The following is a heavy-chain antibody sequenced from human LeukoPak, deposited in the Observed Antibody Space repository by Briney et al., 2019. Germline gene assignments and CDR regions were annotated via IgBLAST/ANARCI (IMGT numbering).Heavy chain of an antibody. J-gene: IGHJ4*02. Sequence: SETLSLTCAVYGGSFSGYYWSWIRQPPGKGLEWIGEINHSGSTNYNPSLKSRVTISVDTSKNPFSLKLSSVTAADTAVYYCASSPAAIPDAFDYWGQGTLVTVSS. CDR1: GGSFSGYY. CDR3: ASSPAAIPDAFDY. D-gene: IGHD2-2*01. V-gene: IGHV4-34*01. CDR2: INHSGST.